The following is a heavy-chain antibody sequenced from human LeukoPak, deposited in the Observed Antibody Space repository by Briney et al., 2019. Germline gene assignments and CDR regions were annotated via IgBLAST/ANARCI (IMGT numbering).Heavy chain of an antibody. CDR2: ISSSGSTI. J-gene: IGHJ6*02. Sequence: GGSLRLSCAASGFTFSDYSMSWIRQAPGKGLEWVSYISSSGSTIYYADSVKGRFTISRDNAKNSLYLQMNSLRAEDTAVYYCASTGRYCSGGSCYYYYYGMDVWGQGTTVTVSS. CDR3: ASTGRYCSGGSCYYYYYGMDV. D-gene: IGHD2-15*01. V-gene: IGHV3-11*01. CDR1: GFTFSDYS.